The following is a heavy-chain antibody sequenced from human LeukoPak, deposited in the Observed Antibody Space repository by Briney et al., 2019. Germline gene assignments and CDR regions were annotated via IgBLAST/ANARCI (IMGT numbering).Heavy chain of an antibody. CDR2: LNPNSGDT. Sequence: ASVKVSCKASGYTFTGSYLHWVRQAPGQGLEWMGWLNPNSGDTKDALKFQGRVTMTRDTSINTAYMELSRLTSDDTAVYYCARGVGATISYYHYYIDVWGKGTTVTVSS. CDR3: ARGVGATISYYHYYIDV. D-gene: IGHD1-26*01. V-gene: IGHV1-2*02. J-gene: IGHJ6*03. CDR1: GYTFTGSY.